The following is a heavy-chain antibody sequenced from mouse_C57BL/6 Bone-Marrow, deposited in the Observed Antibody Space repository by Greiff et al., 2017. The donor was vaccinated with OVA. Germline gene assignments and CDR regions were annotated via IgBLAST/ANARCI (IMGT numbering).Heavy chain of an antibody. D-gene: IGHD2-1*01. J-gene: IGHJ3*01. CDR1: GYAFSSSW. CDR2: IYPGDGDT. Sequence: VQLVESGPELVKPGASVKISCKASGYAFSSSWMNWVKQRPGKGLEWIGRIYPGDGDTNYNGKFKGKATLTADKSSSTAYMQLSSLTSEDSAVYFCAREDGNYRFAYWGQGTLVTVSA. V-gene: IGHV1-82*01. CDR3: AREDGNYRFAY.